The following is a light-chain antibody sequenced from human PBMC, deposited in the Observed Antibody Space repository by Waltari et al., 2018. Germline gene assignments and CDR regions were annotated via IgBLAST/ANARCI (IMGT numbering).Light chain of an antibody. CDR1: QSVLFSLNNKNY. CDR3: QQYCTTPLT. V-gene: IGKV4-1*01. CDR2: WAS. Sequence: DIVMTQSPDSLAVSLGERATINCKSSQSVLFSLNNKNYLAWYQQTPVQPPKLLIYWASTRESGVPDRFSGSESGTDFNLTISSLQAEDVAVYYCQQYCTTPLTFGGGTKVEIK. J-gene: IGKJ4*01.